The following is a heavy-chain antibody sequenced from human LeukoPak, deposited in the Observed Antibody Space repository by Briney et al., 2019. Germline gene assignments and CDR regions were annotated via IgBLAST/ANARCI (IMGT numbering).Heavy chain of an antibody. CDR3: AKLGVEDAFDI. CDR2: IWYGGSNK. CDR1: GFTFSSYG. V-gene: IGHV3-30*02. Sequence: GGSLRLSCAASGFTFSSYGMHWVRQAPGKGLEWVAVIWYGGSNKYYADSVKGRFTISRDNSKNTLYLQMNSLRAEDTAVYYCAKLGVEDAFDIWGQGTMVTVSS. J-gene: IGHJ3*02. D-gene: IGHD3-16*01.